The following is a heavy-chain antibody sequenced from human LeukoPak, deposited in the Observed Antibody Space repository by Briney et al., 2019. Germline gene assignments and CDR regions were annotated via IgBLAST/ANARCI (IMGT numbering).Heavy chain of an antibody. CDR1: GGSISSTSYY. V-gene: IGHV4-39*07. D-gene: IGHD3-10*01. CDR2: IYYSGST. Sequence: PSETLSLTCTVSGGSISSTSYYWGWIRQPPGKGLEWIASIYYSGSTYDNPSLKSRVTVSVDTSKNQFSLKLNSVTAADTAVYYCARDPMVRGVIRDYYYGMGVWGQGTTVTVSS. CDR3: ARDPMVRGVIRDYYYGMGV. J-gene: IGHJ6*02.